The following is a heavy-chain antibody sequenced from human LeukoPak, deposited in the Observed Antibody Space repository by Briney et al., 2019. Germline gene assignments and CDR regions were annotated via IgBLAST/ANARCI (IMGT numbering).Heavy chain of an antibody. V-gene: IGHV3-48*03. J-gene: IGHJ4*02. CDR2: ISRSGRST. D-gene: IGHD5-24*01. CDR1: RFTFSDDE. CDR3: ARGLSLWMSTENPY. Sequence: GGSLRLSCGASRFTFSDDEMSWVRQAPGKGLEWLAYISRSGRSTYYADSVKGRFTIPRDSAKDSLYVQMNSLRTAESAVYYGARGLSLWMSTENPYWGQGTRVTVSS.